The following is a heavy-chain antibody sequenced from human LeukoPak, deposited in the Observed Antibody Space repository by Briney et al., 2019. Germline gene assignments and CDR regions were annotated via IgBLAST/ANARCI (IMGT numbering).Heavy chain of an antibody. CDR1: GGTFSSYA. CDR2: IIPIFGTA. J-gene: IGHJ4*02. CDR3: ARAGKEYSSSSGDY. Sequence: ASVKVSCTASGGTFSSYAISWVRQAPGQGLEWMGRIIPIFGTANYAQKFQGRATITTDESTSTAYMELSSLRSEDTAVYYCARAGKEYSSSSGDYWGQGTLVTVSS. D-gene: IGHD6-6*01. V-gene: IGHV1-69*05.